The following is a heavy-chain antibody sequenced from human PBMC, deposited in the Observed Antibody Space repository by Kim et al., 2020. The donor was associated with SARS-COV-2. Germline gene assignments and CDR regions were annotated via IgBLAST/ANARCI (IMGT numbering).Heavy chain of an antibody. D-gene: IGHD2-15*01. J-gene: IGHJ6*02. CDR1: GFTFRNAW. V-gene: IGHV3-15*01. CDR2: IKSKTDGGTT. CDR3: TTDPRWSYYFAMDV. Sequence: GGSLRLSCAASGFTFRNAWMSWVRQAPGKGLEWVGRIKSKTDGGTTDYAAPVKGRFTISRDDSKNTLYLQMNSLKTEDTAVYYCTTDPRWSYYFAMDVWGQGTTVTVSS.